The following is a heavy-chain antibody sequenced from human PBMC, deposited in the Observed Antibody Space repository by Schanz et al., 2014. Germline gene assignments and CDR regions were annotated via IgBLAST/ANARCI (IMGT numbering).Heavy chain of an antibody. CDR1: GFTLTSYA. CDR2: ISGSGGST. J-gene: IGHJ4*02. Sequence: EVQVVESGGGLVQPGGSLRLSCEASGFTLTSYALTWVRQAPGKGLEWVAGISGSGGSTDYADSVKGRFIIPRDNSKNTLYLQMNSLRAEDTAVYYCARGYSNIWSPMAYWGQGTLVAVSS. V-gene: IGHV3-23*04. CDR3: ARGYSNIWSPMAY. D-gene: IGHD6-13*01.